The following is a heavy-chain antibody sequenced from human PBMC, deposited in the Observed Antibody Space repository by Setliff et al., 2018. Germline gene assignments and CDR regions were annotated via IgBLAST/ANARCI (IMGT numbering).Heavy chain of an antibody. CDR3: ARVADGSGSFYLGFDY. V-gene: IGHV4-31*03. J-gene: IGHJ4*02. Sequence: PSETLSLTCTVSGDSISSGSYYWNWIRQYPEKGLEWLGYIFHSGSTHYNSSLKSRITISIDTSKNHFSLELNSVTAADSAVYYCARVADGSGSFYLGFDYWGQGILVTVSS. D-gene: IGHD3-10*01. CDR1: GDSISSGSYY. CDR2: IFHSGST.